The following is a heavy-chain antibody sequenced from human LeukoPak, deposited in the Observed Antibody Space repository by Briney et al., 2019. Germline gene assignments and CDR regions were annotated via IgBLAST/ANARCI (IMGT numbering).Heavy chain of an antibody. D-gene: IGHD2-2*01. J-gene: IGHJ3*02. V-gene: IGHV4-34*01. Sequence: SETLSLTCAVYGGSFSGYYWSWIRQPPGKGLEWIGEINHSGSTNYNPSLKSRVTISVDTSKNQFSLKLRSVTAADTAVYYCARVRYCSSTSCYSKSAFDIWGQGTMVTVSS. CDR2: INHSGST. CDR1: GGSFSGYY. CDR3: ARVRYCSSTSCYSKSAFDI.